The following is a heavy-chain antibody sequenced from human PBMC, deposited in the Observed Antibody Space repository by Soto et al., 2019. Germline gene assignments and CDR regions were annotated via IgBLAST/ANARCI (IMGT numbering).Heavy chain of an antibody. CDR2: IHPSGGST. CDR3: AMGYCSGGSCPPFDAFDI. J-gene: IGHJ3*02. Sequence: QVQLVQSGAEVKKPGASVKVSCKASGYTFTSYYMHWVRQAPGQGLEWRGIIHPSGGSTSYAQKFQGRVTMTSDTSTSTVYMELSSLRSEDTAVYYCAMGYCSGGSCPPFDAFDIWCQGTMVTVSS. V-gene: IGHV1-46*03. D-gene: IGHD2-15*01. CDR1: GYTFTSYY.